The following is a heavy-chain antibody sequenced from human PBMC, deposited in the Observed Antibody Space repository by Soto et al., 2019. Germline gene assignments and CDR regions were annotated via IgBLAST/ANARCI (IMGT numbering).Heavy chain of an antibody. CDR2: INAGNGNT. J-gene: IGHJ3*02. CDR3: ASSGRSGYYLEGAFDI. CDR1: GYTFTSYA. V-gene: IGHV1-3*01. Sequence: ASVKVSCKASGYTFTSYAMHWVRQAPGQRLEWMGWINAGNGNTKYSQKFQGRVTITRDTSASTAYMELSSLRSEDTAVYYWASSGRSGYYLEGAFDIWGQGTMVTVS. D-gene: IGHD3-22*01.